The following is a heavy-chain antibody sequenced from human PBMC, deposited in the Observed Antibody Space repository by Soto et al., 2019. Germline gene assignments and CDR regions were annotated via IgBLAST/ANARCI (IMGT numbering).Heavy chain of an antibody. CDR1: GGSVGTGSYY. CDR3: ARGSAGQYYFDY. CDR2: IYYSGST. J-gene: IGHJ4*02. D-gene: IGHD3-3*01. Sequence: SETLSLTCTVSGGSVGTGSYYWTWTRQPPGKGLESIGYIYYSGSTNLNPSLKSRVTISVDTSKNQFSLDLNSVTAADTAIYYCARGSAGQYYFDYWGQGTLVTVSS. V-gene: IGHV4-61*01.